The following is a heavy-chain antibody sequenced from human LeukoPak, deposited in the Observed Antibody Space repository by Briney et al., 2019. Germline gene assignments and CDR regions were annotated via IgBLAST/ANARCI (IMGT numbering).Heavy chain of an antibody. V-gene: IGHV4-34*01. Sequence: NASETLSLTCAVYGGSFSGYYWSWIRQSPDKGLEWIGEINHSGRTNYNPSLKSRVTISIDTSKNQFSLKLSSVTAADTAVYYCAREGTMVRGVIFPWGQGTLVTVSS. CDR3: AREGTMVRGVIFP. D-gene: IGHD3-10*01. J-gene: IGHJ5*02. CDR1: GGSFSGYY. CDR2: INHSGRT.